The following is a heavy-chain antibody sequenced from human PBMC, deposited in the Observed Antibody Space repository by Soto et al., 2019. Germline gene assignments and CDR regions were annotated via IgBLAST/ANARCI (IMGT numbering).Heavy chain of an antibody. CDR2: ITNINIRM. CDR1: GFNFNDYH. D-gene: IGHD6-13*01. V-gene: IGHV3-11*01. J-gene: IGHJ6*02. CDR3: AKVTKRAAAGRYEYYKYGMDV. Sequence: PGGSLRLSCEVSGFNFNDYHMSWIRQAPGKGLEWVSHITNINIRMYYADSVKGRFTISRDNAKKSLYLQMDSLRAEDTAIYYCAKVTKRAAAGRYEYYKYGMDVWGQGTTVTVSS.